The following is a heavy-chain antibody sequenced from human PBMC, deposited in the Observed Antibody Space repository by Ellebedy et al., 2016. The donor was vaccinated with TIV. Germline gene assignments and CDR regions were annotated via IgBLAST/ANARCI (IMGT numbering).Heavy chain of an antibody. J-gene: IGHJ2*01. CDR3: ARKWIQLKPYFDL. CDR2: INHSGST. Sequence: SQTLSLTCAVYGGSFSGYYWSWIRQPPGKGLEWIGEINHSGSTNYNPSLKSRVTISVDTSKNQFSLKLSSVTAADTAVYYCARKWIQLKPYFDLWGRGTLVTVSS. CDR1: GGSFSGYY. D-gene: IGHD5-18*01. V-gene: IGHV4-34*01.